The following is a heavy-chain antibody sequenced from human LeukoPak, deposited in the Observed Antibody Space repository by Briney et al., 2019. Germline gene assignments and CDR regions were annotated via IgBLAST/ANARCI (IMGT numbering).Heavy chain of an antibody. J-gene: IGHJ6*02. Sequence: ASVKVSCKASGYTFTSYGISWVRQAPGQGLEWMGWISAYNGNTNYAQKLQGRVTMTTDTSTSIAYMELRSLRSDDTAVYYCARGTTIAVVRSSQYYYYYGMDVWGQGTTVTVSS. D-gene: IGHD6-19*01. V-gene: IGHV1-18*01. CDR3: ARGTTIAVVRSSQYYYYYGMDV. CDR1: GYTFTSYG. CDR2: ISAYNGNT.